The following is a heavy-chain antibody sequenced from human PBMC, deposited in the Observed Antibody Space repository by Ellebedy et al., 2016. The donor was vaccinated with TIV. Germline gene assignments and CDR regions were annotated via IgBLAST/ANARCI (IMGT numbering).Heavy chain of an antibody. Sequence: GESLKISXAASGFTFNNFGMHWVRQAPGKGLEWVAVVSFNGHTIYYGDSVKGRFTISRDNSMNTLYLQMNSLRPEDTAVYYCAKESHNEGYGAYFDYWGQGVPVTVSS. CDR3: AKESHNEGYGAYFDY. CDR2: VSFNGHTI. V-gene: IGHV3-30*18. D-gene: IGHD5-18*01. J-gene: IGHJ4*02. CDR1: GFTFNNFG.